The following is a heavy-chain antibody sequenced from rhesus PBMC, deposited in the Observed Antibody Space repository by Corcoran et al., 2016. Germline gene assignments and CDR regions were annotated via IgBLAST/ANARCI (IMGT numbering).Heavy chain of an antibody. D-gene: IGHD6-25*01. CDR1: GYSISSGYG. V-gene: IGHV4-122*02. J-gene: IGHJ4*01. CDR2: ISYSGST. CDR3: ARALYSGSWGTYYFDY. Sequence: QLQLQESGPGLVKPSETLSLTCAVSGYSISSGYGWSWIRQPPGMGLELIGYISYSGSTSYNPSLKIQVTSSRDTSKNQFSLKLSSVTAADTAVYYCARALYSGSWGTYYFDYWGQGVLVTVSS.